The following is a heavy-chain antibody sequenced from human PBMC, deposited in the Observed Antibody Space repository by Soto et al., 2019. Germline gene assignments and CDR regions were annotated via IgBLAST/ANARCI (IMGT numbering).Heavy chain of an antibody. CDR2: IYSGGST. CDR1: GFTVSSNY. J-gene: IGHJ4*02. CDR3: AREGRYCSGGSCYSRRYSYYFDY. Sequence: PGGSLRLSCAASGFTVSSNYMSWVRQAPGKGLEWVSVIYSGGSTYYADSVKGRFTISRDNSKNTLYLQMNSLRAEDTAVYYCAREGRYCSGGSCYSRRYSYYFDYWGQGTLVTVSS. D-gene: IGHD2-15*01. V-gene: IGHV3-53*01.